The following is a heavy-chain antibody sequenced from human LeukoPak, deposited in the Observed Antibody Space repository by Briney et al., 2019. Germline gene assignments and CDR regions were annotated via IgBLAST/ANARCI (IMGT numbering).Heavy chain of an antibody. D-gene: IGHD3-10*01. CDR1: GFTFSSYW. Sequence: PGGSLRLSCAASGFTFSSYWMHWVRQAPGKGLVWVSRINSDGSSTSYADSVKGRFTISRDNAKNTLYLQMNSLRAEDTAVYFCARVSGPGMNVYFRLWGQGTLVTVSS. CDR3: ARVSGPGMNVYFRL. J-gene: IGHJ1*01. V-gene: IGHV3-74*01. CDR2: INSDGSST.